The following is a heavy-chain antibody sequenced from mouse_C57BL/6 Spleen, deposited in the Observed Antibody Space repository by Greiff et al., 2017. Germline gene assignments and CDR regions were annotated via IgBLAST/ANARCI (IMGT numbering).Heavy chain of an antibody. CDR2: IWGDGST. CDR1: GFSLTSYG. J-gene: IGHJ4*01. CDR3: AEGGLRRLSMDY. Sequence: QVQLKESGPGLVAPSQSLSISCTASGFSLTSYGVSWVRQPPGKGLEWLGVIWGDGSTNYHSALLSRLSISKDNTKSQELLKLNSLQTDDTAAYYCAEGGLRRLSMDYWGQGTSVTVSS. V-gene: IGHV2-3*01.